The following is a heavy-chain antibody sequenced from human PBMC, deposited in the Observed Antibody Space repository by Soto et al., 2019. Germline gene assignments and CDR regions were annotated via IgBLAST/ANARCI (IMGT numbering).Heavy chain of an antibody. V-gene: IGHV3-23*01. J-gene: IGHJ4*02. D-gene: IGHD3-3*01. CDR3: ARWSYLDY. CDR2: ISGSDGKT. CDR1: GFSFGSYA. Sequence: PGGSLRLSCAASGFSFGSYALRWVRQAPGKGLEWVSTISGSDGKTFYADSVKGRLSISRDTSQITLYLQMNSLRADDTAMYYCARWSYLDYWGQGTRVTVSS.